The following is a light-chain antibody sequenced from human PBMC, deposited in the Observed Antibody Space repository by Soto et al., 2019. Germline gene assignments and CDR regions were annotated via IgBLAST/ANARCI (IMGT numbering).Light chain of an antibody. CDR3: QAYGSSRT. CDR2: GAS. Sequence: EIVLTQSPGTLSLSPGERATLSCRASQSVTSSYLAWYQQKPGQAPRLLIYGASSRATGIPDRFSGSGSGTDFTLTISRLEPEDFAAYYCQAYGSSRTFGQGTKVEIK. CDR1: QSVTSSY. V-gene: IGKV3-20*01. J-gene: IGKJ1*01.